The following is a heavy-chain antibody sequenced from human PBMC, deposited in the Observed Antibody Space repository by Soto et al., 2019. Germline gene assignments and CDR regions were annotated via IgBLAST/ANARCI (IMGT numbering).Heavy chain of an antibody. V-gene: IGHV4-59*12. CDR3: AGVITDLDYWSKGYYYYLDA. CDR2: IYYSGST. J-gene: IGHJ6*03. D-gene: IGHD5-12*01. CDR1: GGSISSYY. Sequence: QVQLQESGPGLVKPSETLSLTCTVSGGSISSYYWNWIRQPPGKGLEWIGHIYYSGSTNYNPSLKSRVTISVDTSKKQFSLKRPSVTPADTAAYYCAGVITDLDYWSKGYYYYLDAWGKGTTVTVTS.